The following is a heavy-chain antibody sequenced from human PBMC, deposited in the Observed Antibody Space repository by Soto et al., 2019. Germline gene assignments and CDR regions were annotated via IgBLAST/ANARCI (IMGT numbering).Heavy chain of an antibody. D-gene: IGHD6-19*01. CDR2: INSDGSST. V-gene: IGHV3-74*01. Sequence: GGSLRLSCAASGFTFSSYWMHWVRQGPGKGLVWVSRINSDGSSTSYADSVRGRFTISRDNAKNTLYLQMNSLRAEDTAVYYCARSSSGWAYFDYWGQGTLVTVSS. CDR1: GFTFSSYW. CDR3: ARSSSGWAYFDY. J-gene: IGHJ4*02.